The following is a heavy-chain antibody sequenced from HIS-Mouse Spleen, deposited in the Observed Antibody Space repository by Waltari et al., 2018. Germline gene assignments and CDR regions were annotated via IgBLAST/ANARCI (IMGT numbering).Heavy chain of an antibody. CDR3: AHLQYSGSYKPFDY. Sequence: QITLKQAGPTLVKTTQTLTLPCTCSGFSHSTIGVGVCWVLQRPGKALEWLALIYWDDDKRYSPSLKSRLTITKDTSKNQVVLTMTNMDPVDTATYYCAHLQYSGSYKPFDYRGQGTLVTVSS. CDR2: IYWDDDK. CDR1: GFSHSTIGVG. J-gene: IGHJ4*02. V-gene: IGHV2-5*02. D-gene: IGHD1-26*01.